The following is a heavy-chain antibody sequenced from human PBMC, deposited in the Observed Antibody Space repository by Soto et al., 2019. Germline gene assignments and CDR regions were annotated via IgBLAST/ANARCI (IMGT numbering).Heavy chain of an antibody. CDR2: INAGNGNT. J-gene: IGHJ4*02. D-gene: IGHD6-19*01. Sequence: ASVKVSCKASGYTFTSYAMHWVRQAPGQRLESMGWINAGNGNTKYSQKFQGRVTITRDTSASTAYMELSSLRSEDTAVYYCARGGNEVRISPGSGWYLSWGQGTLVTVSS. CDR1: GYTFTSYA. CDR3: ARGGNEVRISPGSGWYLS. V-gene: IGHV1-3*01.